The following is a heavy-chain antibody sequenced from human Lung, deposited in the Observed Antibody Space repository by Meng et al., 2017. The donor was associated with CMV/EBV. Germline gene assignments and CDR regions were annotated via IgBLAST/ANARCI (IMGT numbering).Heavy chain of an antibody. CDR3: AKSSDNGWSS. CDR1: GYSFSGFY. CDR2: VNPISDDT. V-gene: IGHV1-2*06. Sequence: SCQASGYSFSGFYLNWARQAPGPGLGWLGRVNPISDDTHLAQKFEGRITVTRGATINTAFMELTRLRPDDTAVYYCAKSSDNGWSSWGPGTLVTVSS. J-gene: IGHJ4*01. D-gene: IGHD6-19*01.